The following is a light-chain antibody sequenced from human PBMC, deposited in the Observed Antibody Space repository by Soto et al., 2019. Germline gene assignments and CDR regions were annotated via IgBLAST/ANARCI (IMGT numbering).Light chain of an antibody. V-gene: IGLV2-14*03. CDR1: SSDVGDYNY. Sequence: QSVLTQPASVSGSPGQSITIPCTGNSSDVGDYNYVSWFQQHPGKAPKLMIYDVSNRPSGVSNRFSGSKSGNTASLTISGLQAEDEADYYCSSYASSSTLDVFGTGTKVTVL. CDR2: DVS. J-gene: IGLJ1*01. CDR3: SSYASSSTLDV.